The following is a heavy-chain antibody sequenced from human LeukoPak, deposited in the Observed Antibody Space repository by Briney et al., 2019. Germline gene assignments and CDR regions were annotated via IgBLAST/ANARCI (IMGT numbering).Heavy chain of an antibody. Sequence: PSETLSLTCAVYGGSFSGYYWSWIRQPPGKGREWIGEINHSGSTNYNPPLKSRVTISVDTSKNQFSLKLSSVTAADTAVYYCARGRYCSSTSCAFDYWGQGTLVTVSS. CDR1: GGSFSGYY. CDR3: ARGRYCSSTSCAFDY. J-gene: IGHJ4*02. V-gene: IGHV4-34*01. CDR2: INHSGST. D-gene: IGHD2-2*01.